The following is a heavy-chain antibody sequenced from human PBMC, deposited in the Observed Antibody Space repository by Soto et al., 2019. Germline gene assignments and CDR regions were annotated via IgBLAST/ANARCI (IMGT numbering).Heavy chain of an antibody. CDR2: IYPGDSDT. J-gene: IGHJ5*02. CDR1: GYAFSSYW. V-gene: IGHV5-51*01. Sequence: PGESLKISCXGSGYAFSSYWIAWVRQMPGKGLEWMEIIYPGDSDTRYSPSFQGQVTISVDKSITTAYLQWSSLKASDTAMYYCARGYCTATICDPWFDPWGQGTLVTVSS. CDR3: ARGYCTATICDPWFDP. D-gene: IGHD2-8*02.